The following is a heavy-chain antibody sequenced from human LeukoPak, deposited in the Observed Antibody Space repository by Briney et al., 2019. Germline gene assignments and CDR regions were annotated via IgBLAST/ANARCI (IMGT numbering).Heavy chain of an antibody. V-gene: IGHV4-61*08. CDR2: IYYSGST. Sequence: SETLSLTCTVSGYSISGGYYWGWVRQPPGKGLEWIGYIYYSGSTNYNPSLKSRVTISVDTSKNQFSLKLSSVAAADTAVYYCARGEDGSGIPFDYWGQGTLVTVSS. D-gene: IGHD3-10*01. CDR3: ARGEDGSGIPFDY. J-gene: IGHJ4*02. CDR1: GYSISGGYY.